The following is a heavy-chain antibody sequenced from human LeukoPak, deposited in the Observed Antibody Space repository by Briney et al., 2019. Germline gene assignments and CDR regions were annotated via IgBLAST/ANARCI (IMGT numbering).Heavy chain of an antibody. CDR2: ISSSSSYI. J-gene: IGHJ6*03. D-gene: IGHD5-12*01. CDR3: ARAGLYSGYDLGVDV. V-gene: IGHV3-21*01. CDR1: GFTFSSYS. Sequence: GGSLRLSCAASGFTFSSYSMNWVRQAPGKGLEWVSSISSSSSYIYYADSVKGRFTISRDNAKNSLYLQMNSLRAEDTAVYYCARAGLYSGYDLGVDVWGKGTTVTVS.